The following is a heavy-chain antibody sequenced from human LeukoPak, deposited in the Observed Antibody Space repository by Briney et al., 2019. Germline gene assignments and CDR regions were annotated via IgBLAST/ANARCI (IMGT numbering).Heavy chain of an antibody. Sequence: PGGSLRLSCAASGFTFDDYTMHWVRQAPGKGLEWVSLISWDGGSTYYADSVKGRFTISRDNSKNSLYLQMNSLRTEDTALYYCAKDRLSPPEGAFDIWGQGTMVTVSS. V-gene: IGHV3-43*01. CDR2: ISWDGGST. CDR3: AKDRLSPPEGAFDI. CDR1: GFTFDDYT. J-gene: IGHJ3*02.